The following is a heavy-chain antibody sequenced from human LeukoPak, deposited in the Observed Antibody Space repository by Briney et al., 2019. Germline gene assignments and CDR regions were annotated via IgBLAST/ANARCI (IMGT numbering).Heavy chain of an antibody. V-gene: IGHV4-39*01. CDR2: TDYSGSA. D-gene: IGHD3-22*01. J-gene: IGHJ5*02. Sequence: SETLSLTCTVSGSSMTSSSYKWGWIRQSPGKGLEWIGSTDYSGSASYTPSLKSRVTISVDTSKNQFSLRLTSVTAADTAVYYCARHLTYDGNNYAALVIRHNWFDPWGQGTLVTVSS. CDR3: ARHLTYDGNNYAALVIRHNWFDP. CDR1: GSSMTSSSYK.